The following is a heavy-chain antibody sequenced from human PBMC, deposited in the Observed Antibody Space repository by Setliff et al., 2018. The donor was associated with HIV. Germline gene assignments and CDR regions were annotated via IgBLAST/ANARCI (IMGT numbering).Heavy chain of an antibody. CDR2: IHYSGIT. J-gene: IGHJ3*02. D-gene: IGHD3-9*01. CDR3: ARYKCINFACVGFDI. V-gene: IGHV4-59*11. CDR1: RDSINGHW. Sequence: PSETLSLTCTVSRDSINGHWWSWIRQPPGKGLEWTGSIHYSGITHYNPSLKSRLTMSVDTSKNQVSLKLTSVTAANTAVYYCARYKCINFACVGFDIWGQGTVVTVSS.